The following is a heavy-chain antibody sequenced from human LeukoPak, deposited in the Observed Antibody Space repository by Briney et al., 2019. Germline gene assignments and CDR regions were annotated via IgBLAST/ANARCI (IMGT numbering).Heavy chain of an antibody. V-gene: IGHV3-7*01. J-gene: IGHJ6*04. CDR3: AELGITMIGGV. CDR2: IKGDGSEK. D-gene: IGHD3-10*02. CDR1: GFSFSSYW. Sequence: PGGSLRLSCTASGFSFSSYWMTWVRQAPGKGLEWVADIKGDGSEKSYVDSVKGRFTISRDNAKNSLYLQMNSLRAEDTAVYYCAELGITMIGGVWGKGTTVTISS.